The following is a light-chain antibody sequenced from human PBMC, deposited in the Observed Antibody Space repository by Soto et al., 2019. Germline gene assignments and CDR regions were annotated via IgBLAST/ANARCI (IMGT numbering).Light chain of an antibody. V-gene: IGKV3-11*01. CDR3: QQRSNWPVT. CDR1: QSVNNF. J-gene: IGKJ5*01. CDR2: DAS. Sequence: EIVLTQSPATLSLSPGGRATLSCRASQSVNNFLAWYRQKPGQPPRLIIYDASNRATGIPARFSGSGSGTDFTLTISSLEPEDFALYYCQQRSNWPVTFGQGTRLEIK.